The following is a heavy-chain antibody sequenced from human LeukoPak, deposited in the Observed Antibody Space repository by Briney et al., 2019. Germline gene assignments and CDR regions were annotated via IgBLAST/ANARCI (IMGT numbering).Heavy chain of an antibody. Sequence: SETLSLTCAVYGGSFSGYYWSWIRQPPGKGLEWIGEINHSGSTNYNPSLKSRVTIPVDTSKNQFSLKLSSVTAADTAVYYCARGSGYAPYYYYGMDVWGQGTTVTVSS. J-gene: IGHJ6*02. D-gene: IGHD3-10*01. CDR2: INHSGST. CDR1: GGSFSGYY. V-gene: IGHV4-34*01. CDR3: ARGSGYAPYYYYGMDV.